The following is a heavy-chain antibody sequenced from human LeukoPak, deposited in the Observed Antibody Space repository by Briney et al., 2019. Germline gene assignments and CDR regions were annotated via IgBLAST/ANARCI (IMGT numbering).Heavy chain of an antibody. V-gene: IGHV4-34*01. CDR3: ARGGYSYGYYYYYYYMDV. J-gene: IGHJ6*03. CDR2: INHSGST. D-gene: IGHD5-18*01. CDR1: GGSFSGYY. Sequence: ASETLSLTCAVYGGSFSGYYWSWIRQPPGKGLEWIGEINHSGSTNYNPSLKSRVTISVDTSKNQFSLKLSSVTAADTAVYYCARGGYSYGYYYYYYYMDVWGKGTTVTVSS.